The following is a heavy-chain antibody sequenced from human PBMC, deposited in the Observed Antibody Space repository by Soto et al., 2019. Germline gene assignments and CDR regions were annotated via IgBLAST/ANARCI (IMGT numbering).Heavy chain of an antibody. Sequence: PSETLSLTCTVSGGSISSYYWSWIRQPPGKGLEWIGYIYYSGSTNYNPSLKSRVTISVDTSKNQFSLKLRSVTAADRAVYYCARQHWLXLNAFYFSGQGTMVTVSS. J-gene: IGHJ3*01. CDR1: GGSISSYY. CDR2: IYYSGST. CDR3: ARQHWLXLNAFYF. D-gene: IGHD6-19*01. V-gene: IGHV4-59*01.